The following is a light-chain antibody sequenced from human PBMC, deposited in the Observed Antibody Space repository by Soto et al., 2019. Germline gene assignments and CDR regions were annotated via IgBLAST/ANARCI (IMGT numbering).Light chain of an antibody. V-gene: IGLV2-14*01. CDR1: TSDVGGYNY. Sequence: SALNQPASVSGSPGPSITLSSTGNTSDVGGYNYVSWYQQHPGKAPKLMIYDVSNRPSGVSNRFSGSKSGNTASLTISGLQAEDEADYYCSSYTSSSTLVFGTGTKVTVL. CDR3: SSYTSSSTLV. J-gene: IGLJ1*01. CDR2: DVS.